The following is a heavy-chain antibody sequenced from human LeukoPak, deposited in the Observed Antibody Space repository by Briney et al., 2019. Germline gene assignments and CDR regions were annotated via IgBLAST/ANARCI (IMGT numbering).Heavy chain of an antibody. V-gene: IGHV4-59*01. Sequence: KPSETLSLTCAVYGGSFSGYYWSWIRQPPGKGLEWIGYIFYSGSTKYNPSLKSRVTISVDTSKNQFSLKVSSVTAADTAVYYCAREIITAGYYYYYMDVWGKGTTVTVSS. J-gene: IGHJ6*03. CDR2: IFYSGST. CDR3: AREIITAGYYYYYMDV. CDR1: GGSFSGYY. D-gene: IGHD6-25*01.